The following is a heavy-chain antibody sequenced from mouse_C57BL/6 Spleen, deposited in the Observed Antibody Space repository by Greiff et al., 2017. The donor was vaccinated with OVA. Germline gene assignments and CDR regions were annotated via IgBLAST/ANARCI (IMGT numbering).Heavy chain of an antibody. V-gene: IGHV1-82*01. CDR1: GYAFSSSW. CDR3: ARLNYGSSPYYFDY. D-gene: IGHD1-1*01. J-gene: IGHJ2*01. Sequence: QVQLQQSGPELVKPGASVKISCKASGYAFSSSWMNWVKQRPGKGLEWIGRIYPGDGDTNYNGKFKGKATLTADKSSSTAYMQLSSLTSEDSAVYFCARLNYGSSPYYFDYWGQGTTLTVSS. CDR2: IYPGDGDT.